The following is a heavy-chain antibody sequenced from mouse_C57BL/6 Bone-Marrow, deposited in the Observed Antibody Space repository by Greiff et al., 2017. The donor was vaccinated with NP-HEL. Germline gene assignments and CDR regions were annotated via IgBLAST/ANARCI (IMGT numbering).Heavy chain of an antibody. CDR3: ARERITTVVDWYFDV. CDR1: GYTFTSYW. Sequence: QVQLKQPGAELVRPGSSVKLSCKASGYTFTSYWMDWVKQRPGQGLEWIGNIYPSDSETHYNQKFKDKATLTVDKSSSTAYMQLSSLTSEDSAVYYCARERITTVVDWYFDVWGTGTTVTVSS. J-gene: IGHJ1*03. V-gene: IGHV1-61*01. CDR2: IYPSDSET. D-gene: IGHD1-1*01.